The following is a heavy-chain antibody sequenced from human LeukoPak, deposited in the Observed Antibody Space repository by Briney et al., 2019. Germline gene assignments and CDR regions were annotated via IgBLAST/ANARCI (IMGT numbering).Heavy chain of an antibody. Sequence: ASVKVSCKASGYTFTSYYMHWVRQAPGQGLEWMGIINPSGGSTSYAQKFQGRVTVTRDTSTSTVYMELSSLRSEDTAVYYCARDPLGYCSSTSCYLFDYWGQGTLVTVSS. CDR2: INPSGGST. V-gene: IGHV1-46*01. J-gene: IGHJ4*02. CDR3: ARDPLGYCSSTSCYLFDY. D-gene: IGHD2-2*01. CDR1: GYTFTSYY.